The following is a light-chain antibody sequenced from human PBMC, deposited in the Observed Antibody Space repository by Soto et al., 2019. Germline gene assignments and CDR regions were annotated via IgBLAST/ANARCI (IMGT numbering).Light chain of an antibody. J-gene: IGKJ5*01. CDR2: DAY. Sequence: EVVLTQSPVTLSLSPGERATLSCRASQSFRGLLAWYQQKPGQAPRLLIYDAYNRATGIPPRFSGSGSGTGCSRTIGGVEPEGSAVYYWQQRERWPSTFGRGTRLEIK. CDR3: QQRERWPST. V-gene: IGKV3-11*01. CDR1: QSFRGL.